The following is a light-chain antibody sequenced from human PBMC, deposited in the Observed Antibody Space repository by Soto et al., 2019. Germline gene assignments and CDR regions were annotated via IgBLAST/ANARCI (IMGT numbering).Light chain of an antibody. V-gene: IGLV2-14*01. CDR1: SSDVGGYKY. Sequence: QSALTQPASVSGSPVQSITISCAGTSSDVGGYKYVSWYQQNPGKAPKLIIYEVSSRPSGVSNRFSGSKSGNTASLTISGLQAEDEADYYCSSYTSTSTLYVFGSGTKVTVL. J-gene: IGLJ1*01. CDR2: EVS. CDR3: SSYTSTSTLYV.